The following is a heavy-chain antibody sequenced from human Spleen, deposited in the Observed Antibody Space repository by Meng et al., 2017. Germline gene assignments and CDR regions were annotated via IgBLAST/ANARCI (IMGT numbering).Heavy chain of an antibody. CDR3: ARGASYSVDY. CDR2: INHSGST. D-gene: IGHD2-21*01. CDR1: GGSFSGYY. J-gene: IGHJ4*02. V-gene: IGHV4-34*01. Sequence: QVQLKRGGAGLLKPSETLSLPCVVYGGSFSGYYWSWIRQPPGKGLEWIGEINHSGSTNYNPSLKSRVTISVDTSKNQFSLKLSSVTAADTAVYYCARGASYSVDYWGQGTLVTVSS.